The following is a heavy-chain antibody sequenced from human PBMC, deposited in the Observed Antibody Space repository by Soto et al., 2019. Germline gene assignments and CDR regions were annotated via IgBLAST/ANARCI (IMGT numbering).Heavy chain of an antibody. CDR1: GFSFSSFA. J-gene: IGHJ4*01. CDR2: IGDSGAST. D-gene: IGHD1-26*01. CDR3: GTGFELDD. V-gene: IGHV3-23*01. Sequence: EVLLLESGGGLVQPGGSLRLSCEASGFSFSSFAMNWVRQAPGKGLEWVSAIGDSGASTYDADSVAGRFTISRDNSRNTLYLQPISLIADDAAVDYCGTGFELDDWGNGTVVSVSS.